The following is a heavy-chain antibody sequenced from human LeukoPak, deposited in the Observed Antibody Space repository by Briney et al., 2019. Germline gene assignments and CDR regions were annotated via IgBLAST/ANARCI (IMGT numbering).Heavy chain of an antibody. CDR2: IIPILGIA. J-gene: IGHJ4*02. D-gene: IGHD3-10*01. CDR3: ARGIIGGHDFDY. V-gene: IGHV1-69*04. CDR1: GGTFSSYA. Sequence: SVKVSCKASGGTFSSYAISWVRQAPGQGLEWMGRIIPILGIANYAQKFQGRVTITADKSTSTAYMELSSLRSEDTAVYYCARGIIGGHDFDYWGQGTLVTVSS.